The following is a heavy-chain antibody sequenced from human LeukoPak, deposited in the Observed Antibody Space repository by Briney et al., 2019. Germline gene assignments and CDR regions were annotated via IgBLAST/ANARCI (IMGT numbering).Heavy chain of an antibody. CDR1: GFNFRYYA. Sequence: GGSLRLSCAASGFNFRYYAMTWVRQAPGKGLECVSGISEGADITYYGGSVKGRFTISRDNSKNTLYLQMNSLRAEDTAVYYCAKQNSRGFDYWGQGTLVTVSS. CDR2: ISEGADIT. CDR3: AKQNSRGFDY. J-gene: IGHJ4*02. D-gene: IGHD2/OR15-2a*01. V-gene: IGHV3-23*01.